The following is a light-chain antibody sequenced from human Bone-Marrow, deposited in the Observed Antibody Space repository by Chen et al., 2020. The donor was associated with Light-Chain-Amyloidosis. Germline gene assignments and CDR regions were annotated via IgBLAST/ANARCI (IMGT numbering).Light chain of an antibody. CDR3: QQYGTSPLT. Sequence: DIVLTQSPGTLSLSPGEGANLSCRASQTISSNYLTWYHQRFGQAPRLLIYGSSSRATGIPDRFTGRGSGTDFTLAINRLEPEDFAMDYSQQYGTSPLTFGGGTKVEIK. CDR2: GSS. J-gene: IGKJ4*01. V-gene: IGKV3-20*01. CDR1: QTISSNY.